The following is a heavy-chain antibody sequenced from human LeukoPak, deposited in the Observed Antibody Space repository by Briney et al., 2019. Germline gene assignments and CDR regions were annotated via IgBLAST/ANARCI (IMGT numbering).Heavy chain of an antibody. V-gene: IGHV3-74*01. CDR3: ATKQWLAPPPDS. Sequence: PGGSLRLSCAASGFNFSRDWMLWVRQAPGKELASVSRIYTDGTVKTYADSVKGRFTVSRDNADNTMFLQMNSVRDEDTAVYYCATKQWLAPPPDSWGQGTPVTVSS. CDR1: GFNFSRDW. J-gene: IGHJ4*02. CDR2: IYTDGTVK. D-gene: IGHD6-19*01.